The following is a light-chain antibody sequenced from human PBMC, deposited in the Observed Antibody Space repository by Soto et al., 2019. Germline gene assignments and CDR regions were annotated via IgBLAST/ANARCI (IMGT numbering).Light chain of an antibody. CDR3: QSYDSSLSGYV. V-gene: IGLV1-40*01. Sequence: QSVLTQPPSVSGAPGQRVTISCTGSSSNIGAGYDVHWYQQLPGTAPKLLIYGNSNRPSGVPDRFSGSKSGTAASLALTGLQAEEEADYSCQSYDSSLSGYVFGTGTEVTDL. CDR2: GNS. CDR1: SSNIGAGYD. J-gene: IGLJ1*01.